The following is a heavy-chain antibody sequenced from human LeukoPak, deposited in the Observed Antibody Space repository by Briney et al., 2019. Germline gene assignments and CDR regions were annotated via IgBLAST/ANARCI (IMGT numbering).Heavy chain of an antibody. CDR3: TRDVGLEGC. CDR2: ISRSSDTI. J-gene: IGHJ4*02. Sequence: PGGSLRLSCAASGFTFSSFSINWVRQAPGKGLEWVSYISRSSDTIYYADSVKGRFTISRDNAKNSLFLQMNSLRAEDSAVYYCTRDVGLEGCWGQGTLVTVSS. D-gene: IGHD1-26*01. CDR1: GFTFSSFS. V-gene: IGHV3-48*01.